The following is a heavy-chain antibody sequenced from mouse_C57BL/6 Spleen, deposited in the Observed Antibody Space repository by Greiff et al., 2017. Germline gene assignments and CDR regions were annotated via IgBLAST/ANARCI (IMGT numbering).Heavy chain of an antibody. D-gene: IGHD1-1*02. CDR3: ARGSWVDY. Sequence: QVQLKESGPELVKPGASVKISCKASGYAFSSSWMNWVKQRPGKGLEWIGRIYPGDGDTNYNGKFKGKATLTADKSSSTAYMQLSSLTSEDSAVYFCARGSWVDYWGQGTTLTVSS. CDR1: GYAFSSSW. CDR2: IYPGDGDT. V-gene: IGHV1-82*01. J-gene: IGHJ2*01.